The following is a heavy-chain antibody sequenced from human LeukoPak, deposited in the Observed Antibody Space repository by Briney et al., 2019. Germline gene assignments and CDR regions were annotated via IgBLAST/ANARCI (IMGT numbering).Heavy chain of an antibody. V-gene: IGHV3-30*04. J-gene: IGHJ4*02. Sequence: GGSLRLSCAASGFTFSSYVMHWVRQAPGKGLEWVAIISYDGSNEYYADSVKGRFTISRDNSKNTLYLQMNSLRAADTAVYYCAKESQPGIAAAGIDYWGQGTLVTVSS. D-gene: IGHD6-13*01. CDR3: AKESQPGIAAAGIDY. CDR2: ISYDGSNE. CDR1: GFTFSSYV.